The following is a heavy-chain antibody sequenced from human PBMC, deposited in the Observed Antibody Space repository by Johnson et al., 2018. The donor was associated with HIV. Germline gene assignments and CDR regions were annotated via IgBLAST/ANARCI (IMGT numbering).Heavy chain of an antibody. CDR2: ISGGGGST. J-gene: IGHJ3*02. CDR1: GFSFSDYA. D-gene: IGHD2-15*01. Sequence: VQLVESGGGWVQPGGSLRLSCAASGFSFSDYAMSWVRQAPGKGLEWVSGISGGGGSTGYADSVKGRFTISRDNAKNSLYLQMNSLRAEDTALYYCAREEVVAANAFDIWGQGTMVTVSS. CDR3: AREEVVAANAFDI. V-gene: IGHV3-20*04.